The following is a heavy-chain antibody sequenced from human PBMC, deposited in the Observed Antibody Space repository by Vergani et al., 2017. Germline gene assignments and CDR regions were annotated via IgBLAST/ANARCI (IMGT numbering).Heavy chain of an antibody. CDR3: ASGRVGATRHYYYYMDV. D-gene: IGHD1-26*01. Sequence: QVQLVQSGAEVKKPGSSVKVSCKASGGTFSSYAISWVRQAPGQGLEWMGGIIPIFGTANYAQKFQGRVTITADESTSTAYMELSSLRSEDTAVYYCASGRVGATRHYYYYMDVWGKGTTVTVSS. CDR2: IIPIFGTA. V-gene: IGHV1-69*01. J-gene: IGHJ6*03. CDR1: GGTFSSYA.